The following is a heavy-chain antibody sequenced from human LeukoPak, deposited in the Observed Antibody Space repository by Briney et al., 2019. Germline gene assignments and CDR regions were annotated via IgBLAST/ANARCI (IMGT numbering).Heavy chain of an antibody. CDR1: GLTFSRYW. CDR2: INSDGSST. D-gene: IGHD6-6*01. J-gene: IGHJ4*02. V-gene: IGHV3-74*01. CDR3: ATDREYSNDY. Sequence: GGSLRLSCAASGLTFSRYWMHWVRQAPGKGLVWVSRINSDGSSTTYADSVKGRFTISRDNAKNTLYLQVNSLRTEDTAVYYCATDREYSNDYWGQGTLVTVSS.